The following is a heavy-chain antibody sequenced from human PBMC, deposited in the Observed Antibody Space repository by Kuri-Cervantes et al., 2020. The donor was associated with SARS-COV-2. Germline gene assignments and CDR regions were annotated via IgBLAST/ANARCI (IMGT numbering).Heavy chain of an antibody. J-gene: IGHJ4*02. D-gene: IGHD2-15*01. CDR3: ARDGDFWSGYSEGYCSGGSCYPGD. Sequence: GESLKISCAASGFTFSSYWMSWVRQAPGKGLEWVANIKQDGSEKYYVDSVKGRFTISRDNAKNSLYLQMNSLRAEDTAVYYCARDGDFWSGYSEGYCSGGSCYPGDWGQGTLVTVSS. CDR1: GFTFSSYW. V-gene: IGHV3-7*03. CDR2: IKQDGSEK.